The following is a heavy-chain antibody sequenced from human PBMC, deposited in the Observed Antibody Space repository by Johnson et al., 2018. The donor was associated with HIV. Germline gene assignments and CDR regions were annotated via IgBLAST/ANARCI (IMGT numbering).Heavy chain of an antibody. J-gene: IGHJ3*02. Sequence: VQLVESGGVVVHPGGSLRLSCETSRFTFDDYAMHWVRQAPGKGLEWVSVIYSDDSTYYADSVQGRFTLSRDNSQNTLYLQMNSLRAEDTAVYYCARVGATAAFDIWGQGTMVTVSS. CDR3: ARVGATAAFDI. V-gene: IGHV3-66*01. CDR2: IYSDDST. D-gene: IGHD1-26*01. CDR1: RFTFDDYA.